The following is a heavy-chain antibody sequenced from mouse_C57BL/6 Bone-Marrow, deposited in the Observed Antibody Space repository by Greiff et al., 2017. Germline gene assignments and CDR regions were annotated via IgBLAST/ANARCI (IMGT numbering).Heavy chain of an antibody. Sequence: VQLKESVAELVRPGASVKLSCTASGFNIKNTYMHWVKQRPEQGLEWIGRIDPANGNTKYAPKFQGKATIPADTSSNTAYLQLSSLTSEDTAIYYCARERADLLLRLYAMDYWGQGTSVTVSS. CDR2: IDPANGNT. D-gene: IGHD1-1*01. V-gene: IGHV14-3*01. CDR3: ARERADLLLRLYAMDY. J-gene: IGHJ4*01. CDR1: GFNIKNTY.